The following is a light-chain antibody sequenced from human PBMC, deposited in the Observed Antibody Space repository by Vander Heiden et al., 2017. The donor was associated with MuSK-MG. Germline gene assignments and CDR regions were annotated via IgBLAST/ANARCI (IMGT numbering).Light chain of an antibody. V-gene: IGKV1-39*01. Sequence: DIQMTQSPSSLSASVGDRVTITCRASQSISSYLNWYQQKPGKAPKLLIYAASSLQSGVTSRFSGSGSGTDFTLTISSLQPEDFATYYCQQSYSTRYTFGQGTKLEIK. CDR1: QSISSY. CDR2: AAS. J-gene: IGKJ2*01. CDR3: QQSYSTRYT.